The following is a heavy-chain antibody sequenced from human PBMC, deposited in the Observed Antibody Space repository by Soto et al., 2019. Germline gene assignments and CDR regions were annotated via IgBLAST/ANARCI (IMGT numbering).Heavy chain of an antibody. V-gene: IGHV4-4*02. CDR1: GGSISSSNW. CDR2: IYHSGST. D-gene: IGHD6-19*01. Sequence: AETLSLTCAVSGGSISSSNWWCWVRQPPGKGLEWIGEIYHSGSTNYIPSLKSRVTISVDKSKNQFSLKLSTVTAADTAVYYCASHVSYSSGWYMKSYFDYWGQGTLVTVSS. J-gene: IGHJ4*02. CDR3: ASHVSYSSGWYMKSYFDY.